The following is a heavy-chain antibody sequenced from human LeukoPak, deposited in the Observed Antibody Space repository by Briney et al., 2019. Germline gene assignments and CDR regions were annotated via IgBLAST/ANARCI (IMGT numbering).Heavy chain of an antibody. CDR2: ISGGAAST. Sequence: PGGSLRLSCAASGFTFSSYGMSWVRQAPGKGLEWVSTISGGAASTYYAESVRGRFTISRDNSENTLYLQMDNLRAEDSAIYYCANDHHNFDHTQFSYYFDSWGQGALVTVSS. J-gene: IGHJ4*02. CDR3: ANDHHNFDHTQFSYYFDS. D-gene: IGHD1-20*01. CDR1: GFTFSSYG. V-gene: IGHV3-23*01.